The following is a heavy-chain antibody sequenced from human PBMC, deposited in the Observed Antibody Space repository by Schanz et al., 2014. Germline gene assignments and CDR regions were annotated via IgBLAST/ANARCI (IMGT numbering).Heavy chain of an antibody. V-gene: IGHV1-18*01. Sequence: QVQLVQSGAEGKKPGASVKVSCKASGYTFTDYGVIWVRQAPGQGLEWMGWISTSNDNTNYIQKLQGRVTMTTDTSTSTAYMELRSLRSDDTAVYYCARVQDDILTGSEYYYGMDVWGQGTTVTVSS. J-gene: IGHJ6*02. CDR1: GYTFTDYG. D-gene: IGHD3-9*01. CDR3: ARVQDDILTGSEYYYGMDV. CDR2: ISTSNDNT.